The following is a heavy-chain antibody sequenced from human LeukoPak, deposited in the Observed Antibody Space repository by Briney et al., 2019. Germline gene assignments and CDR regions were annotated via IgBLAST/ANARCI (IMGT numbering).Heavy chain of an antibody. V-gene: IGHV4-59*11. D-gene: IGHD1-1*01. J-gene: IGHJ6*03. CDR1: GGSISSHY. Sequence: SETLSLTCTVSGGSISSHYWSWIRRPPGKGLEWIGYIYYSGSTNYNPSLESRVTISVDTSKNQFSLKLSSVPAADTAVYYCARGGGTTVGLYYYYYMDVWGKGTTVTVSS. CDR3: ARGGGTTVGLYYYYYMDV. CDR2: IYYSGST.